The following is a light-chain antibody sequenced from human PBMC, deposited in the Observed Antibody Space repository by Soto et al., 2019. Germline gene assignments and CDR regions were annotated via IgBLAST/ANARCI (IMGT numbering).Light chain of an antibody. CDR2: EVS. CDR3: SSYTSSSTRV. CDR1: SSDVGGYNY. J-gene: IGLJ2*01. V-gene: IGLV2-14*01. Sequence: QSALTQPASVSGSPGQSITISCTGTSSDVGGYNYVSWYQQHPGKAPKLIIYEVSNRPSGISNRFSGSKSGNMASLTISGLQAEDEADYYCSSYTSSSTRVFGGGTKVTVL.